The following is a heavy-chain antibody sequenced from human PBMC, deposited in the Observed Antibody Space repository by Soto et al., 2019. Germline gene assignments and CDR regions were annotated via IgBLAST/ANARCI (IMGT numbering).Heavy chain of an antibody. J-gene: IGHJ6*02. Sequence: SVKVSCKASGGTSSSYAISWVRQAPGQGLEWMGGIIPIFGTANYAQKFQGRVTITADESTSTAYMELSSLRSEDTAVYYCARGHPGESHYYYYGMDVWGQGTTVTVSS. CDR1: GGTSSSYA. CDR2: IIPIFGTA. CDR3: ARGHPGESHYYYYGMDV. V-gene: IGHV1-69*13. D-gene: IGHD3-10*01.